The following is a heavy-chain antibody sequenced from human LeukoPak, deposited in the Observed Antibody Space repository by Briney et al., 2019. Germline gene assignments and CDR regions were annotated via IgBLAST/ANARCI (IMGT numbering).Heavy chain of an antibody. J-gene: IGHJ4*02. V-gene: IGHV3-23*01. CDR3: TAYDFWSGFDS. Sequence: GGSLRLSCAASGFTFSTHSMTWVRQAPGKGLEWVSAISGSGGTKNYADSVEGRFTISRDNPKNTLYLQMNSLRAEDTAVYHCTAYDFWSGFDSWGQGTLVTVSS. CDR2: ISGSGGTK. CDR1: GFTFSTHS. D-gene: IGHD3-3*01.